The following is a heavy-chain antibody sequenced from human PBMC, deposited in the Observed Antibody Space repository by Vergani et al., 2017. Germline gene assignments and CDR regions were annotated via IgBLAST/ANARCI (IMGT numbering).Heavy chain of an antibody. Sequence: QVQLPESGPGLVKPSQTLSLTCTVSGGSISSYYWSWIRQPPGKGLEWIGYIYYSGSTHYHPSLKSRVTLSVDTSKNQFSLKLSAVTAADTAVYYCAREVHGRYWGQGTLVTVSS. V-gene: IGHV4-59*01. D-gene: IGHD1-1*01. CDR3: AREVHGRY. CDR1: GGSISSYY. CDR2: IYYSGST. J-gene: IGHJ4*02.